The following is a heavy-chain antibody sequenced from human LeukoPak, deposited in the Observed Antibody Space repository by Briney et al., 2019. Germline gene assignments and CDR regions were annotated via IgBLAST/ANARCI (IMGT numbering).Heavy chain of an antibody. J-gene: IGHJ4*02. Sequence: PGGSLRLSCAASGFTFSSYAMHWVRQAPGKGLEYVSAISSNGGSTYYANSVKGRFTISRDNSKNTLYLQMGSLRAEDTAVYYCARDRGGITSFDYWGQGTLVTVSS. CDR2: ISSNGGST. D-gene: IGHD3-10*01. V-gene: IGHV3-64*01. CDR3: ARDRGGITSFDY. CDR1: GFTFSSYA.